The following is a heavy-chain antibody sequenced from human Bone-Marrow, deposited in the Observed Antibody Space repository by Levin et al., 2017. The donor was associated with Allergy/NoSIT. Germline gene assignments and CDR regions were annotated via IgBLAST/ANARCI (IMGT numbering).Heavy chain of an antibody. J-gene: IGHJ4*02. D-gene: IGHD1-26*01. CDR3: AKEGSGGSYGIY. CDR1: AFSFSSYA. V-gene: IGHV3-23*01. CDR2: ISGSGGRT. Sequence: GGSLRLSCAASAFSFSSYAMSWVRQAPGKGLEWVSAISGSGGRTYYADSVKGRFTISRDNSKNTLFLQMNSLRAEDTAVYYCAKEGSGGSYGIYWGQGTLVTVSS.